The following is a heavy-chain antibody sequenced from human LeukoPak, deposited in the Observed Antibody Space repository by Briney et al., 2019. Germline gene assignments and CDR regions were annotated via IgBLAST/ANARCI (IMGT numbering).Heavy chain of an antibody. CDR1: GFTFSSYD. D-gene: IGHD2-21*02. V-gene: IGHV3-13*01. J-gene: IGHJ4*02. CDR2: IGTAGDT. Sequence: GGSLRLSCAASGFTFSSYDMHWVRQATGKGLEWVSAIGTAGDTYYPGSVKGRFTISRENAKNSLYLQMNSLRAGDTAVYYCARGRALYCGGDCYSNWGQGTLVTVSS. CDR3: ARGRALYCGGDCYSN.